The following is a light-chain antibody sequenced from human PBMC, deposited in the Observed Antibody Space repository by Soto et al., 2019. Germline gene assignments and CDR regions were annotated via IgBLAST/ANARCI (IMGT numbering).Light chain of an antibody. CDR3: CSYAGSSTP. CDR2: EGS. Sequence: QSDLTQPASVSGSPGQSITISCTGTSSDVGSYNLVSWYQQHPGKAPKLMIYEGSKRPSGVSNRFSGSKSGNSASLTISGLQAEDEADYYCCSYAGSSTPFGGGTKVTVL. V-gene: IGLV2-23*01. CDR1: SSDVGSYNL. J-gene: IGLJ2*01.